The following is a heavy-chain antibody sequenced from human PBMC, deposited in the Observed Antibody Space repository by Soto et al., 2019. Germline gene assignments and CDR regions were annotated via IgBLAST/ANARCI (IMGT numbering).Heavy chain of an antibody. J-gene: IGHJ6*02. D-gene: IGHD3-3*01. Sequence: QLVESGGGLVRPGGSLRLACGASGYDFRTYSMNWVRQAPGQGLEWIAYVSLDSDTIQYADSVKGRFTISRDDAENSLYLQMDSLRDEDTATYYCARLYYDYVWGQGTTVTVSS. V-gene: IGHV3-48*02. CDR3: ARLYYDYV. CDR2: VSLDSDTI. CDR1: GYDFRTYS.